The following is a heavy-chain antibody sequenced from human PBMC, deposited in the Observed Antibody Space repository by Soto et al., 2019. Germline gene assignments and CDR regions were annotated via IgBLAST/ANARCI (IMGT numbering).Heavy chain of an antibody. V-gene: IGHV6-1*01. CDR2: TYYRSKWYN. J-gene: IGHJ6*02. CDR3: TRNLYGMDV. CDR1: GDSVSSNRAA. Sequence: QTLSLTCAISGDSVSSNRAAWNWIRQSPSRGLEWLGRTYYRSKWYNDYAVSVKSRITINPDTSKNQFSLHLTSASPEDTAVYYCTRNLYGMDVWGQGTTVTVSS.